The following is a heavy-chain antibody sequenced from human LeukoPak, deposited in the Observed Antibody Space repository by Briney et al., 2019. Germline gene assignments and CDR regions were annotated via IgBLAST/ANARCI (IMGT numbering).Heavy chain of an antibody. J-gene: IGHJ4*02. CDR1: GFTFSSYA. CDR2: ISGSGGST. Sequence: PVGSPRLSCAASGFTFSSYAMSWVRQAPGKGLEWVSAISGSGGSTYYAESVKGRFTISRDNSKNTLYLQMNSLRAEDTAVYYCAQRGGSGYEGFDYWGQGTLVTVSS. CDR3: AQRGGSGYEGFDY. V-gene: IGHV3-23*01. D-gene: IGHD5-12*01.